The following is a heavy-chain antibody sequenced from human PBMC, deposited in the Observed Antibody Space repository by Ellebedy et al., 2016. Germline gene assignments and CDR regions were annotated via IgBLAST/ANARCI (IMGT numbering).Heavy chain of an antibody. CDR3: ARDRDYGSFDY. D-gene: IGHD4-17*01. CDR2: IYYSGST. V-gene: IGHV4-59*01. Sequence: GSLRLSXTVSGGSISSYYWSWIRQPPGKGLEWIGYIYYSGSTNYNPSLKSRVTISVDTSKNQFSLKLSSVTAADTAVYYCARDRDYGSFDYWGQGTLVTVSS. CDR1: GGSISSYY. J-gene: IGHJ4*02.